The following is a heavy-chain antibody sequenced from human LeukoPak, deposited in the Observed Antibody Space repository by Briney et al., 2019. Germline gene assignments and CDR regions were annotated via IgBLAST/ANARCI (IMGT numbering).Heavy chain of an antibody. J-gene: IGHJ5*02. CDR1: GFTFSSYW. CDR2: INGDGRRI. D-gene: IGHD3-22*01. CDR3: ARVDDGSGKNWFDP. Sequence: GGSLRLSCAASGFTFSSYWRHWVRQAPGKGLVWVSRINGDGRRINYADSVKGRFTISRDNAKKTLFLEMNSLRAEETAVYYCARVDDGSGKNWFDPWGQGTLVTVSS. V-gene: IGHV3-74*01.